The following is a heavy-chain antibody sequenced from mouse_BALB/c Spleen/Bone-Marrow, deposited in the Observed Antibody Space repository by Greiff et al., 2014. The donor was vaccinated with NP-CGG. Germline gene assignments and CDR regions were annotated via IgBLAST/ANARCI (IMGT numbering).Heavy chain of an antibody. CDR3: ARSFGFGSSLFAMDY. CDR1: AYSFTDYN. CDR2: IDPYNSVT. V-gene: IGHV1S135*01. Sequence: EVQLQQSGPELVKPGASVKVSCKASAYSFTDYNMYWVKQSHGKSLEWIGSIDPYNSVTNYNRKFKDKATLTVDKSSSTAFMHLNSLTSEDSAVYYCARSFGFGSSLFAMDYWGQGTSVTVSS. D-gene: IGHD1-1*01. J-gene: IGHJ4*01.